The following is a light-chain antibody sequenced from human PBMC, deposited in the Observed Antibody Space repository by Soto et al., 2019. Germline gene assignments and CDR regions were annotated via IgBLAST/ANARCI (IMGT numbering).Light chain of an antibody. CDR2: GNN. J-gene: IGLJ3*02. CDR1: SSNIGAGYD. CDR3: QSYDSSLSGSRV. Sequence: QAVVTQPPSVSGAPGQRVTISCTGSSSNIGAGYDVHWYQQLPGTAPNLLIYGNNNRPSGVPDRFSGSKSGTSASLAITGLQAEDEADYYCQSYDSSLSGSRVFGGGTKLTVL. V-gene: IGLV1-40*01.